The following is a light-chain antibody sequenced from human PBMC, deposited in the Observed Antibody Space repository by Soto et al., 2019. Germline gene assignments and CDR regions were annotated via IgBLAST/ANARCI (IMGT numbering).Light chain of an antibody. CDR1: QSVLHSSNNRNY. J-gene: IGKJ1*01. CDR2: WAS. V-gene: IGKV4-1*01. CDR3: QQYYSSVT. Sequence: DIVMTQSPDSQAVSLGERATIDCKSSQSVLHSSNNRNYLAWYQQKPGQPPKLLISWASTRESGVPDRFSGSGSGTDFTLTISSLQAEDVAVYYCQQYYSSVTFGQGTKVEIK.